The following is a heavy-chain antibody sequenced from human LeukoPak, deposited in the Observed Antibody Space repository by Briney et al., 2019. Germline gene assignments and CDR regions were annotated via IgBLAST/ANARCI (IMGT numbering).Heavy chain of an antibody. V-gene: IGHV3-21*01. J-gene: IGHJ4*02. CDR1: GFPLSSYS. CDR2: ISSSSSYI. CDR3: ARDLVYLVRPG. Sequence: KPGGSLRLSFEASGFPLSSYSLNWVRQAPGKGLDWVSSISSSSSYIYYADSVKGRFTISRDNAKNSLYLQMNSLRAEDTAVYYCARDLVYLVRPGWGQGTLVTVSS. D-gene: IGHD6-13*01.